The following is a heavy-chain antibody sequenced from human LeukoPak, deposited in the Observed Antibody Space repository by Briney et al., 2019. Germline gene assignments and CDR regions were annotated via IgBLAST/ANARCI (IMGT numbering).Heavy chain of an antibody. D-gene: IGHD4-23*01. CDR2: ISHSGSS. Sequence: SETLSLTCAVYGGPFRGFFWSWICQAPGKGLEWIGEISHSGSSNYNPSLKSRITISVGTSKSQFSLRLSSVTAADTAVYYCARGIFYGGRNQYIWFDLWGQGTLVTVSS. J-gene: IGHJ5*02. V-gene: IGHV4-34*01. CDR3: ARGIFYGGRNQYIWFDL. CDR1: GGPFRGFF.